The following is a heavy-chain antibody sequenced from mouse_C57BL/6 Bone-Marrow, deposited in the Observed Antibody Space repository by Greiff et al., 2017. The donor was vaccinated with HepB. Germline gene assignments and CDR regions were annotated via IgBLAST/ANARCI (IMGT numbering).Heavy chain of an antibody. V-gene: IGHV1-50*01. CDR3: ARRWLLN. Sequence: QVQLQQPGAELVKPGASVKLCKASGYTFTSYWMQWVKQRPGQGLEWIGEIDPSDSYTNYNQKFKGKATLTVDTSSSTAYMQLSSLTSEDSAVYYCARRWLLNWGQGTTLTVSS. J-gene: IGHJ2*01. CDR2: IDPSDSYT. D-gene: IGHD2-3*01. CDR1: GYTFTSYW.